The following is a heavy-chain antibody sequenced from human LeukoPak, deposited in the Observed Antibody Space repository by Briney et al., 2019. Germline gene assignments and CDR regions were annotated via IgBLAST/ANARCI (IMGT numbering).Heavy chain of an antibody. D-gene: IGHD5-24*01. CDR2: IYTSGST. Sequence: SETLSLTCTVSGGSISSYYWSWIRQPPGKGLEWIGYIYTSGSTNYNPSLKSRVTISVDTSKNQFSLKLSSVTAADTAVYYRARGGTKLDGYNSYYYYYYYMDVWGKGTTVTVSS. CDR1: GGSISSYY. V-gene: IGHV4-4*09. J-gene: IGHJ6*03. CDR3: ARGGTKLDGYNSYYYYYYYMDV.